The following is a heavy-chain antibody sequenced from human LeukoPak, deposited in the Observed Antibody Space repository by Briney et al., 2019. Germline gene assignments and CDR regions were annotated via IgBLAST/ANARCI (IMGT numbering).Heavy chain of an antibody. J-gene: IGHJ6*02. CDR2: IYYSRST. Sequence: GSIYYSRSTYYNPSLKIRVTISVDTSKHQFSLKLSSVTAADTAVYYCASTALTMIASMDVWGQGTTVTVSS. V-gene: IGHV4-39*01. CDR3: ASTALTMIASMDV. D-gene: IGHD3-22*01.